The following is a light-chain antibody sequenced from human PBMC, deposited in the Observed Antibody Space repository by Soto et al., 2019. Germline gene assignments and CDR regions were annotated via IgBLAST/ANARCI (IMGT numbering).Light chain of an antibody. V-gene: IGKV3-11*01. Sequence: EIVLTQSPATLSLSPGERATLSCRASQSVSSSLAWYQQTPGQAPRLLIYDASNRATGIPARFSGSGSGTDLTLNISSLEPEDFALYYCQQRSNWPPIFTFGPGTKVDIK. J-gene: IGKJ3*01. CDR1: QSVSSS. CDR3: QQRSNWPPIFT. CDR2: DAS.